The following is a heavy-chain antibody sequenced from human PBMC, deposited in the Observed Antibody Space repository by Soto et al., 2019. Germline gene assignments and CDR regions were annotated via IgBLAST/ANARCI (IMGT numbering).Heavy chain of an antibody. CDR1: GGSITSGDYH. CDR3: ARDSWGYCSATTCYQSAYYYYGMDV. D-gene: IGHD2-2*01. Sequence: SETLSLTCTVSGGSITSGDYHWTWIRQPPGKGLEWIGFIYSSGSTSYNPSLKSRLTISVDTSKNRFSLKLSSVTAADTAVYYCARDSWGYCSATTCYQSAYYYYGMDVWGPGTTVTVSS. V-gene: IGHV4-30-4*01. CDR2: IYSSGST. J-gene: IGHJ6*02.